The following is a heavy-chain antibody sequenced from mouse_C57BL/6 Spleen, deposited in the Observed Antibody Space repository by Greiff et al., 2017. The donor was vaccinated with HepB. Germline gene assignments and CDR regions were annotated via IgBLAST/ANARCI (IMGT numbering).Heavy chain of an antibody. V-gene: IGHV1-4*01. Sequence: VKLQHSGAELARPGASVKMSCKASGYTFTSYTMHWVKQRPGQGLEWIGYINPSSGYTKYNQKFKDKATLTADKSSSTAYMQLSSLTSEDSAVYYCARFSDSSGYGYYYAMDYWGQGTSVTVSS. CDR3: ARFSDSSGYGYYYAMDY. CDR1: GYTFTSYT. J-gene: IGHJ4*01. CDR2: INPSSGYT. D-gene: IGHD3-2*02.